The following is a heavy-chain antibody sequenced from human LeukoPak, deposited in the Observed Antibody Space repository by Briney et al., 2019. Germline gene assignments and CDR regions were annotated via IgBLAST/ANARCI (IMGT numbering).Heavy chain of an antibody. J-gene: IGHJ6*02. CDR2: IKQDGSEK. Sequence: GGSLRLSCAASTFTFSNYWMSWVRQAPGKGLEWVANIKQDGSEKYYVDSVKGRFTISRDNARTSLYLQMNSLRAEDTAVYYCARGPDGMDVWGQGTTVTVSS. V-gene: IGHV3-7*03. CDR3: ARGPDGMDV. CDR1: TFTFSNYW.